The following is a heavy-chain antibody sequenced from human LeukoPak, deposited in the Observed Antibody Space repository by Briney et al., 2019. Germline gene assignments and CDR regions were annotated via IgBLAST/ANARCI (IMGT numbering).Heavy chain of an antibody. Sequence: GGSLRLSCAASGFTVSSNYMNWVRQAPGKGLEWVSTISGGGGYTYYADSVKGRFTISRDSSKNALYLQMNSLRDEDTAVYYCAKGPSSGPPYYFDYWGQGTLVTVSS. V-gene: IGHV3-23*01. CDR3: AKGPSSGPPYYFDY. CDR2: ISGGGGYT. CDR1: GFTVSSNY. J-gene: IGHJ4*02. D-gene: IGHD5-12*01.